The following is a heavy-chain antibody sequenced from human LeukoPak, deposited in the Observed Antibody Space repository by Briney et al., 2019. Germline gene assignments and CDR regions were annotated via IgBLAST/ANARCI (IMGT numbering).Heavy chain of an antibody. V-gene: IGHV4-61*02. CDR1: GGSISSGNYY. CDR3: SRDRPTTYYYYHMDV. D-gene: IGHD5-12*01. CDR2: MSTSGTT. J-gene: IGHJ6*03. Sequence: SQTLSLTCTVSGGSISSGNYYWSWIRQPAGKGLEWIGRMSTSGTTNYNPSLKSRVTISVDTSNNLFSLKLSSVTAADTAVYYCSRDRPTTYYYYHMDVWGKGTTVTVSS.